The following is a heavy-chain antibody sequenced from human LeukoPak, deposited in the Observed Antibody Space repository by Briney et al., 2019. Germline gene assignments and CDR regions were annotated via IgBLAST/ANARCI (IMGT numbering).Heavy chain of an antibody. CDR3: VKDGADYGENGWFDT. CDR2: ISSDGGST. Sequence: GGSLRLSCSASGFTFRRYAIHWGRQTPGKGLECGSGISSDGGSTYYADSVKGRFTISIDNSKNTLYLQMRSLRAEDTAAYYCVKDGADYGENGWFDTWGQGTLVTVSS. D-gene: IGHD4-17*01. V-gene: IGHV3-64D*09. CDR1: GFTFRRYA. J-gene: IGHJ5*02.